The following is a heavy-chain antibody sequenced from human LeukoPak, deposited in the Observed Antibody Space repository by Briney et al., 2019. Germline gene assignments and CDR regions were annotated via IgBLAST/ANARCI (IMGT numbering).Heavy chain of an antibody. D-gene: IGHD1-7*01. Sequence: SETLSLTCTVSGGSISSYYWSWIRQPPGKGLAWIGYIYYSGSANYNPSLKSRVTISVDTSKNQFSLKLSSVTAADTAVYYCAGSTGTTRVGFDYWGQGTLVTVSS. CDR1: GGSISSYY. CDR2: IYYSGSA. J-gene: IGHJ4*02. V-gene: IGHV4-59*08. CDR3: AGSTGTTRVGFDY.